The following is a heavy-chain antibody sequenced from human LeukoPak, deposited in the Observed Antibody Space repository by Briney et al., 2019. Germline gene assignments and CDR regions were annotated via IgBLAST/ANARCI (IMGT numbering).Heavy chain of an antibody. CDR1: GGTFSSYA. CDR2: IIPIFGTA. CDR3: ASLSTPGYYDFWGGLDAFDI. V-gene: IGHV1-69*13. D-gene: IGHD3-3*01. J-gene: IGHJ3*02. Sequence: SVKVSCKASGGTFSSYAISWVRQAPGQGLEWMGGIIPIFGTANYAQKFQGRVTITADESTSTAYMELSSLRSEDTAVYYCASLSTPGYYDFWGGLDAFDIWGQGTMVTVSS.